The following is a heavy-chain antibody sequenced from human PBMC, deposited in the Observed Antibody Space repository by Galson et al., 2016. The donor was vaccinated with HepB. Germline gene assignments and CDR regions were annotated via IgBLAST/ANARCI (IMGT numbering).Heavy chain of an antibody. V-gene: IGHV3-30*04. Sequence: SLRLSCAASGFTFSNYAMHWVRQAPGKGLEWVTVISYDGSNEYYVDSVKGRFTISRDNSKNTLYLQMDSLRAEDTAVYYCARAEGELRYFDYWGQGTLVTVSS. CDR3: ARAEGELRYFDY. CDR1: GFTFSNYA. J-gene: IGHJ4*02. D-gene: IGHD1-26*01. CDR2: ISYDGSNE.